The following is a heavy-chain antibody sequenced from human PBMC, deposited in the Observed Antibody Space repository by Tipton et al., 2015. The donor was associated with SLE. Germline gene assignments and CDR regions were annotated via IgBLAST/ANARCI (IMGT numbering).Heavy chain of an antibody. Sequence: TLSLTCAVYGGSFSGYYWSWIRQPPGKGLEWIGEINHDGTTNYNPSLKSRVAMSLGTSKNQFSLNLSSLTAADTAVYYCARPSSGWSGLTYWGQGTLVTVSS. CDR2: INHDGTT. J-gene: IGHJ4*02. CDR1: GGSFSGYY. V-gene: IGHV4-34*01. D-gene: IGHD6-19*01. CDR3: ARPSSGWSGLTY.